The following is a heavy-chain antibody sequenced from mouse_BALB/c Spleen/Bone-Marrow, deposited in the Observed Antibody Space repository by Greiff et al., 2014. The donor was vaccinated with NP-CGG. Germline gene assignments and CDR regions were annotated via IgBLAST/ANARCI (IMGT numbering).Heavy chain of an antibody. CDR2: IHPNSGNT. CDR1: GYTFTNSW. Sequence: QVQLQQSGSVLVRPGAPVKLSCKASGYTFTNSWIHWAKQRPGQGLEWIGEIHPNSGNTNFNEKFKVKATLTVDTSSSTAYVDLSSLTAEDSAVYYCARHHRYAYYFDYWGQGTTLTVSS. J-gene: IGHJ2*01. V-gene: IGHV1S130*01. D-gene: IGHD2-14*01. CDR3: ARHHRYAYYFDY.